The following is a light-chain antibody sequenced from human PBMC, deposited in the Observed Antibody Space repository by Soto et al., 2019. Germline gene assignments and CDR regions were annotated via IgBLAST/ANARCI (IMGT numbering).Light chain of an antibody. CDR2: GIS. J-gene: IGKJ4*01. V-gene: IGKV3-20*01. CDR1: QSVTNRY. CDR3: QQYNDWPPLT. Sequence: ESVLTQSPGTLSLSPGERATLSCRASQSVTNRYFAWYQQRPGQAPRLLIYGISNRATGIPDRFSGSGSGTEFTLTISSLQSEDFAVYYCQQYNDWPPLTFGGGTTVEIK.